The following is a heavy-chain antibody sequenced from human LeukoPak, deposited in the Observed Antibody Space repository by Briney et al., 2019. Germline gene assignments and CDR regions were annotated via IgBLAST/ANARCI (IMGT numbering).Heavy chain of an antibody. V-gene: IGHV3-7*01. J-gene: IGHJ4*02. D-gene: IGHD3-16*01. CDR3: GRDPAWGAIDY. Sequence: PGGSLRLSCAASGFSFSDSWMSWVCQAPGKGLEWVANMNPDGSGKYYVDSVRGRFTVSQDNAKNTLYLQMNSLRAEDTAVYYCGRDPAWGAIDYWGQGTLVTVSS. CDR1: GFSFSDSW. CDR2: MNPDGSGK.